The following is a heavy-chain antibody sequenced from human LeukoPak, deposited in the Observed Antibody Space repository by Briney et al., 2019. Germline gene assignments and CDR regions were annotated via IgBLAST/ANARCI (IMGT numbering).Heavy chain of an antibody. CDR1: GFTFSSYS. J-gene: IGHJ4*02. D-gene: IGHD2-2*01. Sequence: GGSLRLSCAASGFTFSSYSMNWVRQAPGKGLEWVSSISSSSSYIYYADSVKGRFTISRDNAKNSLYLQMNSLRAEDTAVYYCARVEGSCVVPAAINYWGQGTLVTVSS. CDR2: ISSSSSYI. V-gene: IGHV3-21*01. CDR3: ARVEGSCVVPAAINY.